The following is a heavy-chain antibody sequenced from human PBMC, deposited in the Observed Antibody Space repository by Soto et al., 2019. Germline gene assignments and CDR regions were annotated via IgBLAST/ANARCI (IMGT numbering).Heavy chain of an antibody. Sequence: GASVKVSCKASGYTFTGYYMHWVRQAPGQGLEWMGWINPNSGGTNYAQKFQGWVTMTRDTSISTAYMELSRLRSDDTAVYYCARGKILSSSWYPYYYYYGMDVWGQGTTVTVSS. CDR3: ARGKILSSSWYPYYYYYGMDV. D-gene: IGHD6-13*01. J-gene: IGHJ6*02. V-gene: IGHV1-2*04. CDR2: INPNSGGT. CDR1: GYTFTGYY.